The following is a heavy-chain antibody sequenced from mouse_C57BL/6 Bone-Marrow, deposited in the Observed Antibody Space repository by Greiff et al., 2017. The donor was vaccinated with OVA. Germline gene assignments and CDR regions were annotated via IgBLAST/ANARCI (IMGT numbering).Heavy chain of an antibody. Sequence: EVQLQESGPGLVKPSQSLSLTCSVTGYSITSGYYWNWIRQFPGNKLEWMGYISYDGSNNYNPSLKNRISITRDTSKNQFFLKLNSVTTEDTATYYCARDLYYGSSYYAMDYWGQGTSVTVSS. V-gene: IGHV3-6*01. D-gene: IGHD1-1*01. CDR3: ARDLYYGSSYYAMDY. CDR2: ISYDGSN. CDR1: GYSITSGYY. J-gene: IGHJ4*01.